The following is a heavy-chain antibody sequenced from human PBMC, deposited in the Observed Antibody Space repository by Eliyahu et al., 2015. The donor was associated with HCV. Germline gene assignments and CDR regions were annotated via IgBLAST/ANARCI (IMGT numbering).Heavy chain of an antibody. J-gene: IGHJ5*02. V-gene: IGHV1-3*01. CDR1: GYTFTSYA. D-gene: IGHD3-10*01. Sequence: QVQLVQSGAEVKKPGASVKVSCKASGYTFTSYAMHWVRQAPGQRLXWMGWINAGNGNTKYXQKFQGRVTITRDTSASTAYMELSSLRSEDTAVYYCARGPMVRGVITYNWFDPWGQGTLVTVSS. CDR2: INAGNGNT. CDR3: ARGPMVRGVITYNWFDP.